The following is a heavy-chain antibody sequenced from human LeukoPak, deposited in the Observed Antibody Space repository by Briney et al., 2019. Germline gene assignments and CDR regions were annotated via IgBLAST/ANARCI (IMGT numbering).Heavy chain of an antibody. V-gene: IGHV4-4*02. Sequence: PSETLSLTCAATSGSISSSNRWSWVRQPPGKGLEWIGEIYHSGSTNYNPSLKSRVTISVDKSKKQFSLKLSSVTAADTAVYYCARWEAGMDGMDVWGQGTTVTVSS. D-gene: IGHD1-26*01. CDR2: IYHSGST. CDR3: ARWEAGMDGMDV. CDR1: SGSISSSNR. J-gene: IGHJ6*02.